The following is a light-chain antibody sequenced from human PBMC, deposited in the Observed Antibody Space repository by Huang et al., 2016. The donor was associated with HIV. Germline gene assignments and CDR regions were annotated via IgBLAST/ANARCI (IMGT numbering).Light chain of an antibody. CDR1: QSLASSF. J-gene: IGKJ4*01. Sequence: EIVLTQSPGTLSLSPGDRATLSCRTSQSLASSFLAWSQQKPGQAPRLLIYAVSSRATGTPDRFSGYGSGTDFTLTISGLEAEDFAVYYCQQYGGSSLTFGGGTKVEIK. V-gene: IGKV3-20*01. CDR3: QQYGGSSLT. CDR2: AVS.